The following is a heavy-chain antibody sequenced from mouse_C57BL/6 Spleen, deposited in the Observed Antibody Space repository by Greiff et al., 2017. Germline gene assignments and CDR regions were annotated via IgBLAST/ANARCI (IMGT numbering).Heavy chain of an antibody. Sequence: EVQRVESGGGLVKPGGSLKLSCAASGFTFSDYGMHWVRQAPEKGLEWVAYISSGSSTIYYADTVKGRFTISRDNAKNTLFLQMTSLRSEDTAMYYCAKAQLGVYYYAMDYWGQGTSVTVYS. D-gene: IGHD4-1*02. CDR3: AKAQLGVYYYAMDY. CDR2: ISSGSSTI. V-gene: IGHV5-17*01. CDR1: GFTFSDYG. J-gene: IGHJ4*01.